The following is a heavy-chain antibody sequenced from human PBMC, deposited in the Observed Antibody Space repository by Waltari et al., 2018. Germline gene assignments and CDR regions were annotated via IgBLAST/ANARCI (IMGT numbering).Heavy chain of an antibody. J-gene: IGHJ4*02. CDR1: GFTFSSYA. D-gene: IGHD1-7*01. Sequence: EVQLVESGGGLVQPGGSLRLSCAASGFTFSSYAMSWVRQAPGKGLEWVSAISGSGGSTYYADSVKGRFTISRDNSKNTLYLQMGSLRVDDMAVYYCARDKAGTADYWGQGTLVTVSS. CDR2: ISGSGGST. CDR3: ARDKAGTADY. V-gene: IGHV3-23*04.